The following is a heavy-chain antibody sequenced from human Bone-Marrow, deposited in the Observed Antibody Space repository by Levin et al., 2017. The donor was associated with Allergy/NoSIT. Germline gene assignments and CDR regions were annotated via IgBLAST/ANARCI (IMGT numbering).Heavy chain of an antibody. Sequence: PGESLKISCAASGFTFSSYAMSWVRQAPGKGLEWVSAISGSGGSTYYADSVKGRFTISRDNSKNTLYLQMNSLRAEDTAVYYCAKPRARSGYSEYYFDYWGQGTLVTVSS. CDR1: GFTFSSYA. CDR3: AKPRARSGYSEYYFDY. J-gene: IGHJ4*02. V-gene: IGHV3-23*01. D-gene: IGHD3-3*01. CDR2: ISGSGGST.